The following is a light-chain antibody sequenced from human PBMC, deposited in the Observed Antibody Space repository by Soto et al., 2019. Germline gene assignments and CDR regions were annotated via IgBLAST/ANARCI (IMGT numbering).Light chain of an antibody. J-gene: IGKJ1*01. CDR2: DAS. CDR3: QQYNKYWT. V-gene: IGKV1-5*01. CDR1: QSISRW. Sequence: DIQMTQSPSSLSASVGDRFTMTCRASQSISRWLAWYHQKPGKAPNLLIYDASSLESGVPSRFSGSGSGTEFTLTISSLQPDDFATYYCQQYNKYWTFGQGTKVDIK.